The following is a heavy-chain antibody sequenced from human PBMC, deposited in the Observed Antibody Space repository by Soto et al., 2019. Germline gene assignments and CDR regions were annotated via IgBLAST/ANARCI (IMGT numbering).Heavy chain of an antibody. CDR2: INHSGST. Sequence: SETLSLTCAVYGGSFSGYYWSWIRQPPGKGLEWIGEINHSGSTNYNPSLKSRVTISVDTSKNQFSLKLSSVTAADTAVYYCARTNRWTGTTGFDYWGQGTLVTVSS. D-gene: IGHD1-1*01. CDR3: ARTNRWTGTTGFDY. CDR1: GGSFSGYY. V-gene: IGHV4-34*01. J-gene: IGHJ4*02.